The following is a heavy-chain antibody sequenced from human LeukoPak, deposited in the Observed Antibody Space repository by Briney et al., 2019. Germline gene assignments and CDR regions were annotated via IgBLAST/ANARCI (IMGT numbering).Heavy chain of an antibody. CDR1: GYSISSGYY. CDR2: IYHSGST. CDR3: ARRGYSSSWATFDY. D-gene: IGHD6-13*01. Sequence: PSETLSLTCAVSGYSISSGYYWGWIRQPPGKGLEWIGSIYHSGSTYYNPSLKSRVAISVDTSKNQFSLKLSSVTAADTAVYYCARRGYSSSWATFDYWGQGTLVTVSS. J-gene: IGHJ4*02. V-gene: IGHV4-38-2*01.